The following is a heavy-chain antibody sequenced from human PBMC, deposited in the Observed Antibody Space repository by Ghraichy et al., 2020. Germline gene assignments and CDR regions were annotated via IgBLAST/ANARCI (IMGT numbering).Heavy chain of an antibody. J-gene: IGHJ6*02. D-gene: IGHD3-10*01. CDR2: ISSSGSTI. V-gene: IGHV3-11*01. CDR3: ARGPFDMVQGVSYYGMDV. CDR1: GFTFSDYY. Sequence: LSLTCAASGFTFSDYYMSWIRQAPGKGLEWVSYISSSGSTIYYADSVKGRFTISRDNAKNSLYLQMNSLRAEDTAVYYCARGPFDMVQGVSYYGMDVWGQGTTVTVSS.